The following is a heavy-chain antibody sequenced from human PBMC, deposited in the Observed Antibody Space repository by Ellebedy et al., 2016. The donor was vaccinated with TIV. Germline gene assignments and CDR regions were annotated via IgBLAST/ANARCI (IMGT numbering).Heavy chain of an antibody. CDR3: ARRSCYWSALDF. J-gene: IGHJ4*02. V-gene: IGHV4-39*01. CDR1: GGSISITSYY. CDR2: IYYDGST. D-gene: IGHD2-15*01. Sequence: MPSGTLSLTCTVSGGSISITSYYWGWIRQPTGKGLEWIGSIYYDGSTSSNPSLKSRVTISKDTSKNQFSLKLTSVTAADTAVYYCARRSCYWSALDFWGQGTLATVSS.